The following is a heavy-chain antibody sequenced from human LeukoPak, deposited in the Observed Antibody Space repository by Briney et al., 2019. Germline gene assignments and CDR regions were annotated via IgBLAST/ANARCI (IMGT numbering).Heavy chain of an antibody. CDR1: GYTLTELS. D-gene: IGHD2-15*01. V-gene: IGHV1-24*01. CDR3: ATGPSRHWVVVPDS. J-gene: IGHJ4*02. Sequence: ASVKVSCKVSGYTLTELSMHWVRHSPERGLEWMGGFDPDDGETIYAQKFQGRVTMTEDTSTDTAYMELSSLRSEGTAVYYCATGPSRHWVVVPDSWGQGTLVTVSS. CDR2: FDPDDGET.